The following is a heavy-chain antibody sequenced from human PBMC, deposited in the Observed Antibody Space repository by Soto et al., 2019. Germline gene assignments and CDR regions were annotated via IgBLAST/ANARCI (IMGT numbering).Heavy chain of an antibody. CDR1: GGSISSGGYY. V-gene: IGHV4-31*03. J-gene: IGHJ6*02. D-gene: IGHD6-19*01. Sequence: SETLSLTCTVSGGSISSGGYYWSWIRQHPGKGLEWIGYIYYSGSTYYNPSLKSRITIKSDTSKNQFSLQLNSVTPEDTAVYYCAREEGQWPLRIGMDVWGQGTTVTVSS. CDR2: IYYSGST. CDR3: AREEGQWPLRIGMDV.